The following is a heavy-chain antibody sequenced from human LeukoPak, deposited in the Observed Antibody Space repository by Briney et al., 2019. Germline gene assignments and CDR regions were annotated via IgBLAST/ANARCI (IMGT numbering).Heavy chain of an antibody. J-gene: IGHJ1*01. CDR1: GGSFSGYY. D-gene: IGHD6-13*01. V-gene: IGHV4-34*01. CDR2: INHSGST. CDR3: ARTSYSSSWYRYFQH. Sequence: SETLSLTCAVYGGSFSGYYWSWIGQPPGKGLEWIGEINHSGSTNYNPSLKSRVTISVDTSKNQFSLKLSSVTAADTAVYYCARTSYSSSWYRYFQHCGQGTLVTVSS.